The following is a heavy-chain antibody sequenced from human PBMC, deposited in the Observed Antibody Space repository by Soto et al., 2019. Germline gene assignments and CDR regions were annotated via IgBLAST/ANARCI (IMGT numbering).Heavy chain of an antibody. CDR2: IYSGGST. CDR1: GFTVSSNY. J-gene: IGHJ3*02. Sequence: GGSLRLSCAASGFTVSSNYMSWVRQAPGKGLEWVSVIYSGGSTYYADSVKGRFTISRHNSKNTLYLQMNSLRAEDTAVYYCARGCYYDSSGYYLGYAFDICGQGTMVTVSS. CDR3: ARGCYYDSSGYYLGYAFDI. D-gene: IGHD3-22*01. V-gene: IGHV3-66*01.